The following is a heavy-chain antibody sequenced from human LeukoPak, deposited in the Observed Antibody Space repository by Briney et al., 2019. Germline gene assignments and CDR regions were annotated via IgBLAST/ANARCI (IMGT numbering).Heavy chain of an antibody. D-gene: IGHD4-17*01. V-gene: IGHV4-39*01. CDR1: GGSISSSGCY. Sequence: PSETLSLTCTVSGGSISSSGCYWGWIRQPPGKGLEWIGSIYYSGSTYYNPSLKSRVTISVDTSKNQFSLKLSSVTAADTAVYYCTRLNDYAWYFDLWGRGTLVTVSS. CDR3: TRLNDYAWYFDL. J-gene: IGHJ2*01. CDR2: IYYSGST.